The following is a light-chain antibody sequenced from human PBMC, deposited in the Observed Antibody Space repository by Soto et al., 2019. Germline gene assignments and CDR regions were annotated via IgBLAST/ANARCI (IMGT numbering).Light chain of an antibody. Sequence: QSVLTQPASVSGSPGQSITVSCTGTSSDVGSYNLVSWYQQHPGKAPKLMIYEGTKRPSGVSNRFSGSKSGNTASLTISALQAEDEADYYCCSYAGSSTYVFGTGTTVTVL. J-gene: IGLJ1*01. CDR2: EGT. CDR3: CSYAGSSTYV. CDR1: SSDVGSYNL. V-gene: IGLV2-23*01.